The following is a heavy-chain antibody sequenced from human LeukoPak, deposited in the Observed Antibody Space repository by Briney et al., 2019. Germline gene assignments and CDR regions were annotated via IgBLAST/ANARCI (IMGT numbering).Heavy chain of an antibody. CDR1: GFTFSSYE. J-gene: IGHJ4*02. Sequence: GRSLRLSCAPSGFTFSSYEMNWVRQAPRKGLEWDSYITTSGRTIYAASSVKGRFTISRDNAKNSLYLQMNSLRAEDTAVYYCARGEDYGTNSFDYWGQGTLVTVSS. D-gene: IGHD4-17*01. CDR3: ARGEDYGTNSFDY. V-gene: IGHV3-48*03. CDR2: ITTSGRTI.